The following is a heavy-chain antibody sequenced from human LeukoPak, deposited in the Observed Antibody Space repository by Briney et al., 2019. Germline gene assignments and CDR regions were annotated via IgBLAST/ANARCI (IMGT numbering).Heavy chain of an antibody. J-gene: IGHJ4*02. CDR2: IKEDGTDK. Sequence: PGGSLRLSCAASGFTFSSYWMSWVRQAPGRGLEWVANIKEDGTDKHYLDSVKGRFIISRDNDKNSLYLQMNSLRVEDTAVYYCARDPELWFGESLLLDDWGQGTLVTVSS. CDR1: GFTFSSYW. V-gene: IGHV3-7*01. CDR3: ARDPELWFGESLLLDD. D-gene: IGHD3-10*01.